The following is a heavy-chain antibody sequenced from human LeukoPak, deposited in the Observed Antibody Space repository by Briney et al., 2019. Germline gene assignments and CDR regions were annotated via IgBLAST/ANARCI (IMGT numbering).Heavy chain of an antibody. D-gene: IGHD3-10*01. Sequence: SETLSLTCTVSGGSISSYYWSWIRQPPGEGLEWIGYIYYSGSTNYNPSLKSRVTISVHTSKNQFSLNLSSVTAADTAVYYCARVGPYGSGSYYMNWFDPWGQGTLVTVSS. CDR3: ARVGPYGSGSYYMNWFDP. CDR1: GGSISSYY. CDR2: IYYSGST. V-gene: IGHV4-59*01. J-gene: IGHJ5*02.